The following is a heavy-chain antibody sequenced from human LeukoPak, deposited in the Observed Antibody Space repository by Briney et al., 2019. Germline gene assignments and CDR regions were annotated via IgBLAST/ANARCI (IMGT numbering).Heavy chain of an antibody. J-gene: IGHJ4*02. Sequence: GGSLRLSCAASGFMFSSNWMSWVRLAPGKGLEWVANIKEDGTETYYVDSVKGRFTISRDNAKSSLYLQMNSLRVEDTAVYYCAKEGRSLQTYWGQGTLVTVSS. V-gene: IGHV3-7*03. CDR3: AKEGRSLQTY. D-gene: IGHD5-24*01. CDR1: GFMFSSNW. CDR2: IKEDGTET.